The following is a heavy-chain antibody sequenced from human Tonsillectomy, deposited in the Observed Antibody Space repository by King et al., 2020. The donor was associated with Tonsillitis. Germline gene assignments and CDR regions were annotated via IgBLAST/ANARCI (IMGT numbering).Heavy chain of an antibody. D-gene: IGHD6-19*01. CDR2: VGHDGSAQ. CDR3: AKEPERYSSGWYFEH. Sequence: VQLVESGGGVVQPGMSLRLSCAASGFTFSTYGMHWVRQVPGKGLEWVAVVGHDGSAQYYADSVKGRFTISRDYSKNTLYLQMNSLRAEDTALYYCAKEPERYSSGWYFEHWGQGTLVTFSS. V-gene: IGHV3-30*18. J-gene: IGHJ4*02. CDR1: GFTFSTYG.